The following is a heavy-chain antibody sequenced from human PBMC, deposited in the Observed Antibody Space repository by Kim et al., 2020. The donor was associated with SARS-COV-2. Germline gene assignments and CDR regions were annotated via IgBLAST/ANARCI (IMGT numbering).Heavy chain of an antibody. D-gene: IGHD3-3*01. V-gene: IGHV4-59*08. Sequence: SETLSLTCTVSGGSISSYYWSWIRQPPGKGLEWIGYIYYSGSTNYNPSLKSRVTISVDTSKNQFSLKLSSVTAADTAVYYCARGYYDFWGGYYYYDYMDV. J-gene: IGHJ6*03. CDR3: ARGYYDFWGGYYYYDYMDV. CDR1: GGSISSYY. CDR2: IYYSGST.